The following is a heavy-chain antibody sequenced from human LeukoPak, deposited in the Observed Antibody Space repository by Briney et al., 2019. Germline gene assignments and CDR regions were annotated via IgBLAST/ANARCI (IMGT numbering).Heavy chain of an antibody. D-gene: IGHD3-22*01. CDR2: MYYSGST. CDR1: GGSINSGNYY. CDR3: ARPYYYDSRIDP. Sequence: TSETLSLTCTVSGGSINSGNYYWSWIRQPPGKGLEWVGYMYYSGSTYYNPSLKSRVTISVDTSKNQFSLKLSSVTAADTAVYYCARPYYYDSRIDPWGQGTLVTVSS. V-gene: IGHV4-30-4*01. J-gene: IGHJ5*02.